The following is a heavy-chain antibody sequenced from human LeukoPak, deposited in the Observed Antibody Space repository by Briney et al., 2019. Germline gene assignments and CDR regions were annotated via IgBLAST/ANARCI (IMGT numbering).Heavy chain of an antibody. V-gene: IGHV1-69*04. CDR3: ARLTHPNDY. CDR1: GGTFSSYA. J-gene: IGHJ4*02. CDR2: IIPILGIA. Sequence: SVKVSCKASGGTFSSYAISWVRQAPGQGLEWMGRIIPILGIANYAQKFQGRVTITANKSTSTAYMELSSLRSEDTAVYYCARLTHPNDYWGQGTLVTVSS.